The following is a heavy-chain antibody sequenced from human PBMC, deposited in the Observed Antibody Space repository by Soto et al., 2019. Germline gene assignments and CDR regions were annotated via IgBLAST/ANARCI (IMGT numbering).Heavy chain of an antibody. Sequence: GGYLRLSCAASGFTFTTYTMNWGRQTPGKGLEWVSSISSSSSYIYSADSVKGRFTVSRDNAKNSLYLQMNSLRADDTAVYYCATSTLGGYYYGMDVWGQGTTVTVSS. CDR3: ATSTLGGYYYGMDV. CDR1: GFTFTTYT. CDR2: ISSSSSYI. J-gene: IGHJ6*02. V-gene: IGHV3-21*01.